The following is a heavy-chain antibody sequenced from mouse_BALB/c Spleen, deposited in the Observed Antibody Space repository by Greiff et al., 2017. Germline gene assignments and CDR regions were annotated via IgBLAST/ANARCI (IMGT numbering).Heavy chain of an antibody. V-gene: IGHV5-6-4*01. J-gene: IGHJ3*01. CDR2: ISSGGSYT. CDR1: GFTFSSYT. D-gene: IGHD2-4*01. CDR3: TRDDYDVPWFAY. Sequence: EVKLVESGGGLVKPGGSLKLSCAASGFTFSSYTMSWVRQTPEKRLEWVATISSGGSYTYYPDSVKGRFTISRDNAKNTLYLQMSSLKSEDTAMYYCTRDDYDVPWFAYWGQGTLVTVSA.